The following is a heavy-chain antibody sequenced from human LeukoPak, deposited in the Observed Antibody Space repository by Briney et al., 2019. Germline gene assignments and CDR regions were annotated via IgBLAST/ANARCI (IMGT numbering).Heavy chain of an antibody. CDR3: ACLALRSWVGPFDY. V-gene: IGHV4-59*01. J-gene: IGHJ4*02. CDR2: ISYSGST. Sequence: SETLSLTCTVSGDSISDYYWSWIRQPPGKALEWIGYISYSGSTNYNPSLKSRVTISVDTSKNQFSLKLSSVTAADTAVYYCACLALRSWVGPFDYWGQGTLVTVSS. CDR1: GDSISDYY. D-gene: IGHD1-26*01.